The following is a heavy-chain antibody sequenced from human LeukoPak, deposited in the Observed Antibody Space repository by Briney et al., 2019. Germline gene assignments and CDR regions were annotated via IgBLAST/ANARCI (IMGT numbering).Heavy chain of an antibody. CDR2: ISSSSSYI. D-gene: IGHD2-2*02. CDR3: ARASIYCSSTSCYTGDAFDI. Sequence: GGSLRLSCAASGFTFSSYSMNWVRQAPGKGLEWVSSISSSSSYIYYADSVKGRFTISRDNAENSLYLQMNSLRAEDTAVYYCARASIYCSSTSCYTGDAFDIWGQGTMVTVSS. J-gene: IGHJ3*02. CDR1: GFTFSSYS. V-gene: IGHV3-21*01.